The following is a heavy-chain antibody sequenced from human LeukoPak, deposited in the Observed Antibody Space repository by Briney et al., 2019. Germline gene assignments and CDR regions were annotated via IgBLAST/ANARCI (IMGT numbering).Heavy chain of an antibody. V-gene: IGHV3-7*04. J-gene: IGHJ3*01. CDR2: IKQDVSEK. CDR1: GFAFSTYW. Sequence: GGSLRLSCAASGFAFSTYWMSCVRQAPGKGLEWVSNIKQDVSEKYYVDSVKGRLPIYRDNTKHSLSLQMNSLRVEDTAVYYCARGGFYTDPDAFDVWGQGTMVTVSS. CDR3: ARGGFYTDPDAFDV. D-gene: IGHD2/OR15-2a*01.